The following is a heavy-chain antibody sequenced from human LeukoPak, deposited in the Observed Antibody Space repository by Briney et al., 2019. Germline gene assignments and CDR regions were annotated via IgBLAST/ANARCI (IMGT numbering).Heavy chain of an antibody. CDR1: GFTFRNYG. D-gene: IGHD6-13*01. CDR2: IYYDGSNQ. J-gene: IGHJ4*02. CDR3: ASPAVYSSSWYYFDY. Sequence: GGSLRLSCAASGFTFRNYGFHWVRQAPGKGLEWVAIIYYDGSNQYYADSVKGRFTISRDNSKNTLYLQMNSLRAEDTAVYYCASPAVYSSSWYYFDYWGQGTLVTVSS. V-gene: IGHV3-30*02.